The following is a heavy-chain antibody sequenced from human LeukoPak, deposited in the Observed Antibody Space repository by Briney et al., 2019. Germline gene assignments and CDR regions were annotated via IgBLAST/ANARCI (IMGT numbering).Heavy chain of an antibody. CDR2: INHSGST. J-gene: IGHJ6*03. CDR3: ARGIYYDFWSGYYSGYYYMDV. CDR1: GGSFSGYY. Sequence: SETLSLTCAVYGGSFSGYYWSWIRQPPGKGLEWIGEINHSGSTNYSPSLKSRVTISVDTSKNQFSLKLSSVTAADTAVYYCARGIYYDFWSGYYSGYYYMDVWGKGTTVTVSS. V-gene: IGHV4-34*01. D-gene: IGHD3-3*01.